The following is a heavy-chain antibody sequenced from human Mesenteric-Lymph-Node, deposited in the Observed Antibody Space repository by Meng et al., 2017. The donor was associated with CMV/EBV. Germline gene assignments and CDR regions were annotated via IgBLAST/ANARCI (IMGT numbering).Heavy chain of an antibody. J-gene: IGHJ6*02. CDR2: VSHSGAA. CDR1: GGSFSGYH. D-gene: IGHD2-15*01. V-gene: IGHV4-34*01. Sequence: SETLSLTCVLYGGSFSGYHWTWIRQAPGKGLEWIGEVSHSGAANRNPSLRSRVTISLDMSKNQISLKLNSVTAADTAVYYCARGAATHSYAFYFYGMDIWGQGTTVTVS. CDR3: ARGAATHSYAFYFYGMDI.